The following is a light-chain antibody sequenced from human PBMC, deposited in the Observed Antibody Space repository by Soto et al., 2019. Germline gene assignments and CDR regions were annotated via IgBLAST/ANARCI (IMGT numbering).Light chain of an antibody. CDR3: QTWVTGIRV. J-gene: IGLJ3*02. CDR2: LNSDGSH. Sequence: QPVLTQSPSASASLGASVKLTCTLSSGHSSYGIAWHQQQPGKGPRYLMKLNSDGSHSKGDGIPDRFSGSSSGAERYLTISSLQSEDEGDYYCQTWVTGIRVFGGGTKLTVL. CDR1: SGHSSYG. V-gene: IGLV4-69*01.